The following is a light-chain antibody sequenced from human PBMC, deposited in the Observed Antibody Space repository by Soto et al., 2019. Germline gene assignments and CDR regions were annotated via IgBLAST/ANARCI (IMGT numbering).Light chain of an antibody. V-gene: IGKV1-5*01. CDR2: DAS. J-gene: IGKJ2*01. CDR1: QSISSW. Sequence: DIQMTQSPSTLSASVGDRVTFTCRASQSISSWLAWCQFEAGKAPKLLIYDASSLETGVPSRFSGSGSGTEFTLTISSLQPDDSATYYCQQYNSYPYTFGQGTNLEIK. CDR3: QQYNSYPYT.